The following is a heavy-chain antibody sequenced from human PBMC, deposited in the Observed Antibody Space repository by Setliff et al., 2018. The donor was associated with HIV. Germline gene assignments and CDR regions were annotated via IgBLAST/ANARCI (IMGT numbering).Heavy chain of an antibody. CDR3: AREEGYYDGKGALDY. Sequence: ASVKVSCKASGYTFTAYYIHWVRQAPGQGLEWMGWINSNNGGTKYAQNFQGRVTMTRDTSITTAYMELSSLISDDTAVYYCAREEGYYDGKGALDYWGQG. CDR1: GYTFTAYY. CDR2: INSNNGGT. D-gene: IGHD3-22*01. J-gene: IGHJ4*02. V-gene: IGHV1-2*02.